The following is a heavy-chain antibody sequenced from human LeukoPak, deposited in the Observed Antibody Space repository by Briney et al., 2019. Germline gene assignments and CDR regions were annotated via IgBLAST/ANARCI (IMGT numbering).Heavy chain of an antibody. D-gene: IGHD3-22*01. Sequence: GESLKISFQGSGYRFTSYWIGWVRPMPGKGLEWMGIIYPGDSDTRYSPSFQGQVTISADKSISTAYLQWSSLKASDTAMYYCARLQYYYDSSGYYDYWGQGTLVTVSS. CDR1: GYRFTSYW. CDR3: ARLQYYYDSSGYYDY. J-gene: IGHJ4*02. V-gene: IGHV5-51*01. CDR2: IYPGDSDT.